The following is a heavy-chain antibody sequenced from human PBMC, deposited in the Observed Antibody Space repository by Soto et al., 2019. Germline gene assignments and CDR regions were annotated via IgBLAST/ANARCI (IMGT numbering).Heavy chain of an antibody. CDR1: GYIFTGYF. CDR2: ITPNSGDT. J-gene: IGHJ4*03. CDR3: VRWGHGSNSLEF. Sequence: ASVKVSCKTSGYIFTGYFIHWVRQTPGQGLQWLGRITPNSGDTKYGQTFQGRVTLTRDTSASTAYMELSGLRADDTALYSCVRWGHGSNSLEFWGQGTLVTVSS. V-gene: IGHV1-2*06. D-gene: IGHD7-27*01.